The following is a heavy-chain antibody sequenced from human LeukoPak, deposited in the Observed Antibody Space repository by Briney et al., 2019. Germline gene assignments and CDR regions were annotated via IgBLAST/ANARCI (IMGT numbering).Heavy chain of an antibody. D-gene: IGHD5-18*01. CDR1: GFTFSSYW. CDR3: ARLMVDTAMATFFDP. CDR2: IKQDGSEK. V-gene: IGHV3-7*01. J-gene: IGHJ5*02. Sequence: GGSLRLSCAASGFTFSSYWMSWVRQAPGKGLEWVANIKQDGSEKYYVDSVKGRFTISRDNAKNSLYLQMNSLRAEDTAVYYCARLMVDTAMATFFDPWGQGTLVTVSS.